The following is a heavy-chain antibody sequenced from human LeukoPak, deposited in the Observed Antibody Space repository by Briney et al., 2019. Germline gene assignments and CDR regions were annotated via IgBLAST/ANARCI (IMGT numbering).Heavy chain of an antibody. J-gene: IGHJ5*02. Sequence: SETLSLTCTVSGGSINSNSYYWGWIRQPPGKGLEWIGSIYYSGSTYYNPSLKSRVTISVDTSKNQFSMKLSSVTAADTAVYYCARNKYYYGSGNYGVPNWFDPWGQGTLVTVSS. V-gene: IGHV4-39*01. CDR1: GGSINSNSYY. D-gene: IGHD3-10*01. CDR2: IYYSGST. CDR3: ARNKYYYGSGNYGVPNWFDP.